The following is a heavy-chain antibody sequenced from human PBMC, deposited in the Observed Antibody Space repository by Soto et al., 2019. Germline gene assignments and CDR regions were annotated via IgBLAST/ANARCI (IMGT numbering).Heavy chain of an antibody. CDR2: ISGSGGST. V-gene: IGHV3-23*01. CDR3: AKDRIPAMAYFDY. CDR1: GFTFSSYA. Sequence: PGRSLRLSCAASGFTFSSYAMSWVRQAPGKGLEWVSAISGSGGSTYYADSVKGRFTISRDNSKNTLYLQMNSLRAEDTAVYYCAKDRIPAMAYFDYWGQGTLVTVSS. J-gene: IGHJ4*02. D-gene: IGHD5-18*01.